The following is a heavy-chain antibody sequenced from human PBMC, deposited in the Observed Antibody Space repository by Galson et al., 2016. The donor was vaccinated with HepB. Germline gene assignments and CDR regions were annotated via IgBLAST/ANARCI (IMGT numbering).Heavy chain of an antibody. Sequence: SLRLSCAASGFTFDDYTMHWVRQAPGKGLEWVALISWDGRSPDYADPVRGRFTISRDNRQNLLYLQMNDLTSEDTALYYCGKDWGSLWESSGKGMDVWGQGTRVIVSS. CDR2: ISWDGRSP. V-gene: IGHV3-43*01. D-gene: IGHD3-10*01. J-gene: IGHJ6*02. CDR3: GKDWGSLWESSGKGMDV. CDR1: GFTFDDYT.